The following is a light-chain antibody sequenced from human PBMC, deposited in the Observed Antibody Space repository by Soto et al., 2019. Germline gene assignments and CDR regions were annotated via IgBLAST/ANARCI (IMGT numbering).Light chain of an antibody. CDR2: DVS. Sequence: QAALTQPDSVCGSPGQSITISCTGTSSDVGGYNYVSWYQQHPGKAPKLMIYDVSNRPSGVSNRFSGSKSGNTASLTISGLQAEDEADYYCSSYTSSSTLVFGTGTKVTVL. V-gene: IGLV2-14*01. CDR3: SSYTSSSTLV. CDR1: SSDVGGYNY. J-gene: IGLJ1*01.